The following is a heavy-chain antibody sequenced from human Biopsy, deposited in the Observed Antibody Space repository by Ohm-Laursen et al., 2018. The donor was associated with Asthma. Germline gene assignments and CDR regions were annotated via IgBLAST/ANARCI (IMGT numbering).Heavy chain of an antibody. Sequence: SQTLSLTCTVSGGSINIGDYCWSWIRQLPVKGLEWIGYIYYSGSTYYNPSLKSRVSISLDTSKNQFSLSLTSVTAADTAVYYCVRGSSSWHHGPFHYYYGLDVWGQGTTATVSS. CDR3: VRGSSSWHHGPFHYYYGLDV. D-gene: IGHD6-13*01. CDR2: IYYSGST. J-gene: IGHJ6*02. V-gene: IGHV4-31*03. CDR1: GGSINIGDYC.